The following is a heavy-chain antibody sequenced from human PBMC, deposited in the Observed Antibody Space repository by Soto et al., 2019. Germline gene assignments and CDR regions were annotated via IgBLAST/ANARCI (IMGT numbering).Heavy chain of an antibody. V-gene: IGHV1-69*13. J-gene: IGHJ5*02. CDR1: GGTFSSYA. CDR2: IIPIFGTA. CDR3: ARDLYDYVWGSYRPSWFDP. D-gene: IGHD3-16*02. Sequence: SVKVSCKASGGTFSSYAISWVRQAPGQGLDWMGGIIPIFGTANYAQKFQGRVTITADESTSTAYMELSSLRSEDTAVYYCARDLYDYVWGSYRPSWFDPWGQGTLVTVSS.